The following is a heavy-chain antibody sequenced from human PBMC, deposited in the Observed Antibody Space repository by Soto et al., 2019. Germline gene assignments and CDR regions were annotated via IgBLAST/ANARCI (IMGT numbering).Heavy chain of an antibody. V-gene: IGHV4-34*01. Sequence: SETLSPNWAVCSGAVTGYYWSWLRQPPGKGLEWIGEINYSGSTNYNPSLKSRVTISVDTSKNQFSLKLSSVTAADTAVYYCDRLVLLWFGEKDGTDVSDKTTFVTVSS. CDR3: DRLVLLWFGEKDGTDV. CDR1: SGAVTGYY. CDR2: INYSGST. J-gene: IGHJ6*04. D-gene: IGHD3-10*01.